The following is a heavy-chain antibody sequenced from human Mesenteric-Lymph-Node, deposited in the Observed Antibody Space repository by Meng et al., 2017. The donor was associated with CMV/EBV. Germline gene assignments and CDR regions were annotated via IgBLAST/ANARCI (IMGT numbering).Heavy chain of an antibody. D-gene: IGHD3-22*01. CDR3: AREGGGDDSSGYYYYFDY. CDR2: ISSSGSTI. V-gene: IGHV3-48*04. CDR1: GFSFSTYA. Sequence: GESLKISCVASGFSFSTYAMHWVRQAPGKGLEWVSYISSSGSTIYYADSVKGRFTISRDNAKNSLYLQMNSLRAEDTAVYYCAREGGGDDSSGYYYYFDYWGQGTLVTVS. J-gene: IGHJ4*02.